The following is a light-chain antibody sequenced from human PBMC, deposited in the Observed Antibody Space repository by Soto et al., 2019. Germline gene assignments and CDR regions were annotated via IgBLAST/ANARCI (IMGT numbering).Light chain of an antibody. J-gene: IGLJ2*01. CDR3: CSYATSVVL. V-gene: IGLV2-11*01. Sequence: QSALTQPRSVSGSPGQSVTISCTGTSSDVGGYNYVSWYQQHPGKAPKLMIYDVSKRPSGVPDRFSGSKSGNTASLTISGLQAEDDADYYCCSYATSVVLFGGGTKLTVL. CDR2: DVS. CDR1: SSDVGGYNY.